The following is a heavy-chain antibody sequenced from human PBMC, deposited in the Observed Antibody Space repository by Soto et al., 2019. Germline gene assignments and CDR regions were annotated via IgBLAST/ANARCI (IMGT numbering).Heavy chain of an antibody. J-gene: IGHJ6*02. V-gene: IGHV4-39*01. CDR2: AYYVLNM. D-gene: IGHD6-6*01. CDR3: ARHVMTARVNYYYGMDV. Sequence: PSETLSLTCTVSGGSVSTDSYYWGWIRQSPGEGLQWLGGAYYVLNMYYNPSLSGRVTISLDLSKNEISLELTSVTAADTAVYYCARHVMTARVNYYYGMDVWGQGTTVTVSS. CDR1: GGSVSTDSYY.